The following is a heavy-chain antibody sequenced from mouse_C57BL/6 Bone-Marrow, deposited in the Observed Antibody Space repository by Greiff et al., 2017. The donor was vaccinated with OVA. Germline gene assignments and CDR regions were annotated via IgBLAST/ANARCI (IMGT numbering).Heavy chain of an antibody. D-gene: IGHD1-1*01. CDR1: GYTFTSYW. J-gene: IGHJ2*01. Sequence: VQLQQSGAELVKPGASVKLSCKASGYTFTSYWMHWVKQRPGRGLEWIGRIDPNSGGTKYNEKFKSKATLPVDTPSSTAYMPLTSLTSEDSAVDDGARSPYYGSSYVGYWGQGTTLTVSS. V-gene: IGHV1-72*01. CDR3: ARSPYYGSSYVGY. CDR2: IDPNSGGT.